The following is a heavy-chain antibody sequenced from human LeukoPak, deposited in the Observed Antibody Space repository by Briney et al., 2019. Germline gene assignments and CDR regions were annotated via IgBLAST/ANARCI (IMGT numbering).Heavy chain of an antibody. Sequence: ASVKVSCKASGYTFTGYYMHWVRQAPGQGLEWMGWINPNSGGTNYAQKFQGRVTMTRDTSISTAYMELSRLRSDDTAVYYCARPTLYYYDSSGYYYSPSDYWGQGTLVTVSS. J-gene: IGHJ4*02. D-gene: IGHD3-22*01. CDR3: ARPTLYYYDSSGYYYSPSDY. V-gene: IGHV1-2*02. CDR2: INPNSGGT. CDR1: GYTFTGYY.